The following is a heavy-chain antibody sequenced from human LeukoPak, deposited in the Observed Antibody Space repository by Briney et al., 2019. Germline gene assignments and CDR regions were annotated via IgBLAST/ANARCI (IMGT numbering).Heavy chain of an antibody. CDR2: IKNKGDGGTI. CDR3: TTDPRD. Sequence: AGGSLRLSCAASGFAFRDVWMSWVRQAPGKGPEWVGRIKNKGDGGTIDYIAPVKGRFTISRDDSKNTLYLQMNSLTIDDTAVHYCTTDPRDWGQGTLVTVSS. V-gene: IGHV3-15*01. J-gene: IGHJ1*01. CDR1: GFAFRDVW.